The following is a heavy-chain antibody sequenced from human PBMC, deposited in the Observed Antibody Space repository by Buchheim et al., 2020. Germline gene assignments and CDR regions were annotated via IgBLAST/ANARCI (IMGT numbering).Heavy chain of an antibody. CDR2: ISNDGIGK. Sequence: QAQLVESGGGVVRPGRPLTLSCTDSRYDHMHWVRQAPGKGLEWVAGISNDGIGKYYAASVEGRFAVSRDNSRNTVYLQINSLRDGDTAVYYCAREGYSSGYAGIFDSWGQGTLVAVSS. CDR1: RYDH. CDR3: AREGYSSGYAGIFDS. V-gene: IGHV3-30*03. D-gene: IGHD3-22*01. J-gene: IGHJ4*02.